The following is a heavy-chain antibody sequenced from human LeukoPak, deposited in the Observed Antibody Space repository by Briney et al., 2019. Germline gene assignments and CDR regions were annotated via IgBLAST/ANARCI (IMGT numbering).Heavy chain of an antibody. CDR1: GGFISSYY. V-gene: IGHV4-4*07. CDR3: SKDRGYSYAFGY. J-gene: IGHJ4*02. Sequence: SETLSLTCTVSGGFISSYYWSWVRQPAGKGLEWIGRIYTSGSTNYNPSLKSRVTMSVDTSKNQFSLKLSSVTAADTAAYYCSKDRGYSYAFGYWGQGTLVTVSS. CDR2: IYTSGST. D-gene: IGHD5-18*01.